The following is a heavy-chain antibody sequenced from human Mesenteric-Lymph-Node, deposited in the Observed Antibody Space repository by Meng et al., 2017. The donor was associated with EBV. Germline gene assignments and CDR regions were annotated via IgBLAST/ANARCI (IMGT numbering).Heavy chain of an antibody. D-gene: IGHD5-12*01. Sequence: LQLQVSGPGLVKPSETLSLTCTVSGGSIRSSSYFWGWIRQPPGKGLEWMGSVYYTGSTYYNLSLKSRVIISVDTSENQFSLRLSSVTAADTAVYYCASVGYSESYYADYWGQGTLVTVSS. CDR3: ASVGYSESYYADY. CDR1: GGSIRSSSYF. CDR2: VYYTGST. V-gene: IGHV4-39*07. J-gene: IGHJ4*02.